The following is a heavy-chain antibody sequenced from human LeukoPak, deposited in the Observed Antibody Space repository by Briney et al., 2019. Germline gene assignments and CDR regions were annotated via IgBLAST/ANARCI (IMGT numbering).Heavy chain of an antibody. CDR1: GGSTITSDG. CDR2: VYHSGTT. J-gene: IGHJ5*02. Sequence: SGTLSLTCAVSGGSTITSDGWSWVRQPPGKGLEWIVDVYHSGTTNCNPSLKSRVTISVDNSKNSFSLKVTFVTAADTAVYYCVGRRPWFDPWGQGVPVTVSS. V-gene: IGHV4-4*02. CDR3: VGRRPWFDP.